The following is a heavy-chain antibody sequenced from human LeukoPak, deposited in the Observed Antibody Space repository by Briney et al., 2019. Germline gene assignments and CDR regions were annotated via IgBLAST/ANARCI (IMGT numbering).Heavy chain of an antibody. CDR3: ATMQWLEGVDWFDP. J-gene: IGHJ5*02. D-gene: IGHD6-19*01. CDR2: IRYDESNK. Sequence: GGSLRLSCAASGFIFSNYGMHWVRQAPGKGLEWVAFIRYDESNKFYADSVKGRFTISRDNSKNTLFLQMNSLRAEDTAVYYCATMQWLEGVDWFDPWGQGTLVTVS. V-gene: IGHV3-30*02. CDR1: GFIFSNYG.